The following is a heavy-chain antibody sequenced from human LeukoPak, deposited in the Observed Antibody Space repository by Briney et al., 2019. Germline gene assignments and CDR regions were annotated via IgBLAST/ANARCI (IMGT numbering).Heavy chain of an antibody. D-gene: IGHD2-21*02. CDR2: VYHSGST. CDR1: GGSISSSYW. V-gene: IGHV4-4*02. J-gene: IGHJ3*02. Sequence: PSGTLSLTCAVSGGSISSSYWWSWVRQPPGKGLEWIGEVYHSGSTNYSPSFKSRVTLSVDKSKNQFSLRLSSVTAADTAVYYCAGAYCGGDCYSGRTFDIWGQGTMVTVSS. CDR3: AGAYCGGDCYSGRTFDI.